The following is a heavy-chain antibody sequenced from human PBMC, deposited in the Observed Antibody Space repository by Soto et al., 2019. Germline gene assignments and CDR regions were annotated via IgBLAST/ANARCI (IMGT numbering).Heavy chain of an antibody. CDR3: ARDRLGSGRYLAFDP. J-gene: IGHJ5*02. CDR1: GGSISGLY. D-gene: IGHD3-10*01. CDR2: VQDSGGT. V-gene: IGHV4-59*11. Sequence: SETLSLTCAVSGGSISGLYWSWIRQSPGEGPEWIGYVQDSGGTNYNPSLKTRVTISVDTSKNQFSLKLSSVTAADTAVYYCARDRLGSGRYLAFDPWGQGILVTVSS.